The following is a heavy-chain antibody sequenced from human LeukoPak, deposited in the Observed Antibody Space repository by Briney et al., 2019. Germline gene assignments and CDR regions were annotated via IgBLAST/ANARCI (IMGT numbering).Heavy chain of an antibody. CDR3: ARHFSGLGYSYGYAVDY. J-gene: IGHJ4*02. Sequence: GGSLRLSCTASGFTFNTYWMSWVRQAPGNGLEWVANIKPDGSVKYYVDSVKGRFTISRDNAKNSLYLQINNLRVEDTAVYYCARHFSGLGYSYGYAVDYWGQGTLVTVSS. CDR1: GFTFNTYW. D-gene: IGHD5-18*01. V-gene: IGHV3-7*01. CDR2: IKPDGSVK.